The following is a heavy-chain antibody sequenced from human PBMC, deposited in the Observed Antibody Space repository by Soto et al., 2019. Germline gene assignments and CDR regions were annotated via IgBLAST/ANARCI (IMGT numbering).Heavy chain of an antibody. V-gene: IGHV1-18*01. CDR3: ARDDVGQWELLSYYYYGMDV. CDR2: ISAYNGNT. CDR1: GYTFTSYG. D-gene: IGHD1-26*01. J-gene: IGHJ6*02. Sequence: ASVKVSCKASGYTFTSYGISWVRQAPGQGLEWMGWISAYNGNTNYAQKLQGRVTMTTDTSTSTAYMELRSLRSDDTAVYYCARDDVGQWELLSYYYYGMDVWGQGTTVTVSS.